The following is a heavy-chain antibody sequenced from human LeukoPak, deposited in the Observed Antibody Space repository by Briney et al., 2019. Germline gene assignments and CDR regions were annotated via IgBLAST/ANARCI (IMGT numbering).Heavy chain of an antibody. J-gene: IGHJ4*02. D-gene: IGHD1-26*01. CDR3: ARLRRRVGTYYY. V-gene: IGHV4-39*01. CDR1: GGSINSSSHY. CDR2: IFYSGST. Sequence: PSETLSLTCTVSGGSINSSSHYWGWIRQPPGKGLEWIGSIFYSGSTYYNPSLKSRVTIFVDTSKNQFSLKLRSVTAADTAMYYCARLRRRVGTYYYWGLGTLVTVSS.